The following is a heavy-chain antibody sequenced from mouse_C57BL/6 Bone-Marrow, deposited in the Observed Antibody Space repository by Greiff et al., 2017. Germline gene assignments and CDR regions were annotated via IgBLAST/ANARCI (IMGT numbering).Heavy chain of an antibody. CDR3: ARGGYYAMDY. J-gene: IGHJ4*01. CDR1: GYTFTSYW. Sequence: QVQLKQPGAELVMPGASVKLSCKASGYTFTSYWMHWVKQRPGQGLEWIGEIDPSDSNTNYNQKFKGKSTLTVDKSSSTAYMQLSSLTSEDSAVYYCARGGYYAMDYWGQGTSVTVSS. V-gene: IGHV1-69*01. CDR2: IDPSDSNT.